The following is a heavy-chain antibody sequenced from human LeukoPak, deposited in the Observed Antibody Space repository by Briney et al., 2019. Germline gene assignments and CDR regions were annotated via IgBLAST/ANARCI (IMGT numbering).Heavy chain of an antibody. J-gene: IGHJ4*02. Sequence: ASVKVSCKASGYTFTSYYMHWVRQAPGQGLEWMGIINPSGGSTSYAQKFQGRVTTTGDMSTSTVYMELSSVTAADTAVYYCARDGRYYDSSGYIRGFDYWGQGTLVTVSS. CDR3: ARDGRYYDSSGYIRGFDY. V-gene: IGHV1-46*01. D-gene: IGHD3-22*01. CDR2: INPSGGST. CDR1: GYTFTSYY.